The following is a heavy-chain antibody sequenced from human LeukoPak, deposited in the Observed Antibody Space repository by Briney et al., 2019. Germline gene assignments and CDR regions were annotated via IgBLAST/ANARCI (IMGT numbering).Heavy chain of an antibody. CDR3: AREGTGRYYYYYYMDV. CDR1: GFTFSSYE. CDR2: ISSSGSTI. Sequence: GGSLRLSCAASGFTFSSYEMNWVRQAPGKGLEWVSYISSSGSTIYYADSVKGRFTISRDNAKNSLYLQMNSLRAEDTAVYYCAREGTGRYYYYYYMDVWGKGTTVTISS. V-gene: IGHV3-48*03. D-gene: IGHD1-1*01. J-gene: IGHJ6*03.